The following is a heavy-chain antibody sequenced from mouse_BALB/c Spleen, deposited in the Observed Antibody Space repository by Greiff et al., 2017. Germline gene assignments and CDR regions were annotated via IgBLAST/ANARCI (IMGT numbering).Heavy chain of an antibody. J-gene: IGHJ4*01. D-gene: IGHD2-14*01. Sequence: EVKVEESGPSLVKPSQTLSLTCSVTGDSITSGYWNWIRKFPGNKLEYMGYISYSGSTYYNPSLKSRISITRDTSKNQYYLQLNSVTTEDTATYYCANRYDDAMDYWGQGTSVTVSS. CDR3: ANRYDDAMDY. CDR2: ISYSGST. CDR1: GDSITSGY. V-gene: IGHV3-8*02.